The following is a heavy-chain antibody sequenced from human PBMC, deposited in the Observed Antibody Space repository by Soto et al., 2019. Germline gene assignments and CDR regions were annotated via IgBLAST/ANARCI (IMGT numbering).Heavy chain of an antibody. Sequence: SETLSLTCAVYGGSFSGYYWSWIRQPPGKGLEWIGEINHSGSTNYNPSLKSRVTISVDTSKNQFSLKPSSVTAADTAVYYCAKRLRWYNCFDPWGPGRLVTVFS. V-gene: IGHV4-34*01. CDR2: INHSGST. CDR3: AKRLRWYNCFDP. D-gene: IGHD4-17*01. CDR1: GGSFSGYY. J-gene: IGHJ5*02.